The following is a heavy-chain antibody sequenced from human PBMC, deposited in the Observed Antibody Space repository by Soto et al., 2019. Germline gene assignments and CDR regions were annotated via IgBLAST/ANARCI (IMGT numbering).Heavy chain of an antibody. Sequence: SETLSLTCTVSDDSISNYYWSWIRQPPGKGLEWIGSIYYIGSTNYNPSLKSRVTISVDTSQNELSLKLTSVTAADTAVYYCARLGVMVRGSSNWFDPWGQGTLVTVSS. CDR1: DDSISNYY. CDR2: IYYIGST. V-gene: IGHV4-59*01. J-gene: IGHJ5*02. CDR3: ARLGVMVRGSSNWFDP. D-gene: IGHD3-10*01.